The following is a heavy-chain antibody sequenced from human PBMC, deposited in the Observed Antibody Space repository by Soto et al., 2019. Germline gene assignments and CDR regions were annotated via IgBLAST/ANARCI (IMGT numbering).Heavy chain of an antibody. D-gene: IGHD6-13*01. J-gene: IGHJ3*01. CDR2: ISNDGSDK. V-gene: IGHV3-30*18. Sequence: QVQLVESGGGVVQPGRSLRLSCEASGFTFNNYGMHWVRQAPGKGLEWVATISNDGSDKYYADSVKGRLTISRDNSKNTVYLQMTSLRAEETAVYYCAKYQCIAASHGIDWGQGTMVTVSS. CDR3: AKYQCIAASHGID. CDR1: GFTFNNYG.